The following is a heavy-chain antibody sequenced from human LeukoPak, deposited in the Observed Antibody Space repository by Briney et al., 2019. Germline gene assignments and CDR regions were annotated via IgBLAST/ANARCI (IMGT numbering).Heavy chain of an antibody. CDR3: ARRGYDILTGYYFEPPNWFDP. J-gene: IGHJ5*02. CDR2: IYPGDSDT. V-gene: IGHV5-51*01. CDR1: GYSFTSYW. Sequence: GESLKISCKGSGYSFTSYWIGWVRQMPGKGLEWMGIIYPGDSDTGYSPSFQGQVTISAEKSIRTTYLQWSSLKASDTAMYYRARRGYDILTGYYFEPPNWFDPWGQGTLVTVSS. D-gene: IGHD3-9*01.